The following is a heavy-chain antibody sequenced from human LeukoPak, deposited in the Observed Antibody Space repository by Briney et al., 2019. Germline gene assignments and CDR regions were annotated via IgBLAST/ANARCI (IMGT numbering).Heavy chain of an antibody. D-gene: IGHD3-10*01. J-gene: IGHJ6*03. V-gene: IGHV4-61*02. CDR3: ARETSRFGEGYYYYYYMDV. Sequence: PSETLSLTCTVSGVSISSGSYYWSWIRQPAGKGLEWIGRIYSSGSTNYNPSLKSRVTISVDTSKNQFSLKLSSVTAADTAVYYCARETSRFGEGYYYYYYMDVWGKGTTVTISS. CDR1: GVSISSGSYY. CDR2: IYSSGST.